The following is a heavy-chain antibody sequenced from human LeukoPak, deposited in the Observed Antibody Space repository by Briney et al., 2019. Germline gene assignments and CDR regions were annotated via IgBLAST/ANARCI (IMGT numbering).Heavy chain of an antibody. CDR2: IIPILGIA. CDR1: GGTFSSYA. Sequence: GASVKDSCKASGGTFSSYAISWVRQAPGQGLEWMGRIIPILGIANYAQKFQGRVTITADKSTSTAYMELSSLRSEDTAVYYCARDLDSSGWQPTSDYWGQGTLVTVSS. V-gene: IGHV1-69*04. J-gene: IGHJ4*02. D-gene: IGHD6-19*01. CDR3: ARDLDSSGWQPTSDY.